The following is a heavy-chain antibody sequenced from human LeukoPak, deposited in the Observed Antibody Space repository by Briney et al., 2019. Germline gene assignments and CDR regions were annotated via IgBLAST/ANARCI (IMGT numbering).Heavy chain of an antibody. V-gene: IGHV4-34*01. CDR2: INHSGST. CDR1: GGSFSGYY. Sequence: SETLSLTCAVYGGSFSGYYWSWIRQPPGKGLEWIGEINHSGSTNYNPSLKSRVTISVDTSKNQFSLKLSSVTAADTAVYYCARIVPYGSRPGEVWGQGTTVTASS. J-gene: IGHJ6*02. D-gene: IGHD3-10*01. CDR3: ARIVPYGSRPGEV.